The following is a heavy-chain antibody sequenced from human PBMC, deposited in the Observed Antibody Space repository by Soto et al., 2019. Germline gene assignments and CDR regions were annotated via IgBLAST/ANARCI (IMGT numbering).Heavy chain of an antibody. CDR1: GYTLTELS. V-gene: IGHV1-24*01. J-gene: IGHJ3*02. Sequence: ASVKVSCKVSGYTLTELSMHWVRQAPGKGLEWMGGFDPEDGETIYAQKFQGRVTMTEDTSTDTAYMELSSLRSEDTAVXXXATAMFRSGYDFNAFDIWGQGTXVTVSS. D-gene: IGHD5-12*01. CDR3: ATAMFRSGYDFNAFDI. CDR2: FDPEDGET.